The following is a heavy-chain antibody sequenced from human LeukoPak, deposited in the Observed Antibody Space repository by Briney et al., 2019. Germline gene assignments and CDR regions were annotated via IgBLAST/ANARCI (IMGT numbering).Heavy chain of an antibody. D-gene: IGHD5-12*01. V-gene: IGHV3-23*01. Sequence: PGGSLRLSCTASGFTLSSYEMSWIRQAPGKGLEWVSSIDYSGGSTYYADSVKGRFTISRDNSKNTLYLQLNSLRAEDTAVYYCAKVIGYSGYDSGYWGQGTLVTVSS. J-gene: IGHJ4*02. CDR2: IDYSGGST. CDR3: AKVIGYSGYDSGY. CDR1: GFTLSSYE.